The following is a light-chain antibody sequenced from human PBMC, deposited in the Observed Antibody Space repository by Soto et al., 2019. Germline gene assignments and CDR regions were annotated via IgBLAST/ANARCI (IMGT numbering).Light chain of an antibody. CDR1: QSVSSN. CDR3: QKRTNWPLT. Sequence: EIVLTQSPATLSLSPGERATLSCRASQSVSSNLGWYQQKPGQAPRLLIYDASNRATGIPARFSGSGTGTDFTLTISSLEAEDFAVYYCQKRTNWPLTFGGGTKVEIK. J-gene: IGKJ4*01. V-gene: IGKV3-11*01. CDR2: DAS.